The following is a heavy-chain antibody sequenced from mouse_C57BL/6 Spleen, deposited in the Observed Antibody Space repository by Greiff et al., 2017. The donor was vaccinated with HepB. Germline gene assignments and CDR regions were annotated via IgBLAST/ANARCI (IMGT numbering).Heavy chain of an antibody. CDR2: IRNKANNHAT. CDR3: TSRRSTMVTTGFAY. V-gene: IGHV6-6*01. J-gene: IGHJ3*01. Sequence: EVKLVESGGGLVQPGGSMKLSCAASGFTFSDAWMDWVRQSPEKGLEWVAEIRNKANNHATYYAESVKGRFTISRDDSKSSVYLQMNSLRAEDTGIYYCTSRRSTMVTTGFAYWGQGTLVTVSA. CDR1: GFTFSDAW. D-gene: IGHD2-2*01.